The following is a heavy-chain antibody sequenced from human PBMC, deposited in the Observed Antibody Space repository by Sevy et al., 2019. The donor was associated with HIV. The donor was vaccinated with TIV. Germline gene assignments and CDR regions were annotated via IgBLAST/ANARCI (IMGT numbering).Heavy chain of an antibody. J-gene: IGHJ5*02. CDR1: GFTFSSYP. CDR3: AKHAGYQVLKGLDWFDP. Sequence: GGSLRLSCAASGFTFSSYPMSWVRQAPGKGLEWVSDISDRGGTRYYADSVKGRFTVSRDNSKNTLYLEMNSLRADDTAVYYCAKHAGYQVLKGLDWFDPWGQGTLVTVSS. D-gene: IGHD2-2*01. V-gene: IGHV3-23*01. CDR2: ISDRGGTR.